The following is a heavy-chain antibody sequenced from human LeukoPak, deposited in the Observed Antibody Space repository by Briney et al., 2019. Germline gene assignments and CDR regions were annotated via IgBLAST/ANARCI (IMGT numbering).Heavy chain of an antibody. CDR1: GASITSYY. Sequence: KPSETLSLTCTVSGASITSYYWSWIRQPPGKALEWIGYIYYSGSTNYNPSLKSRVTISVDTSKNQFSLKLRSVTAADTAAYYCASEVVTSIEYFQHWGQGTLVTVSS. D-gene: IGHD2-21*02. CDR2: IYYSGST. J-gene: IGHJ1*01. V-gene: IGHV4-59*01. CDR3: ASEVVTSIEYFQH.